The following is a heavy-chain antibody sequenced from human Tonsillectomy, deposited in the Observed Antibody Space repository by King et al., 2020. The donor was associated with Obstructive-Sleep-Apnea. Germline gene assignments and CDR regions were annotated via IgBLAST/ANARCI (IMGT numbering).Heavy chain of an antibody. D-gene: IGHD5-24*01. CDR3: ARDRGMATITSYYYYGMDV. CDR2: ISYDGSNK. J-gene: IGHJ6*02. V-gene: IGHV3-30-3*01. CDR1: GFTFSNYA. Sequence: VQLVESGGGVVQPGRSLRLSCAASGFTFSNYALHWVRQAPGKGLEWVAVISYDGSNKLYADSVKGRFTISRDNSTDTLCLQMNSLRAEDTAVYYCARDRGMATITSYYYYGMDVWVQGTTVTVSS.